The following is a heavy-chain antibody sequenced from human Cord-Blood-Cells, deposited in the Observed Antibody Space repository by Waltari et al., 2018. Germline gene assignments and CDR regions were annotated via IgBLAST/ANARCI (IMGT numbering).Heavy chain of an antibody. CDR1: GGSFSGYY. CDR2: INHSGST. Sequence: QVQLQQWGAGLLKPSETLSLTCAVYGGSFSGYYWSWIRQPPGKGLEWIGEINHSGSTTYNPSLKSRVTISVDTSKNQFSLKLSSVTAADTAVYYCAYSSSWYRDAFDIWGQGTMVTVSS. CDR3: AYSSSWYRDAFDI. V-gene: IGHV4-34*01. D-gene: IGHD6-13*01. J-gene: IGHJ3*02.